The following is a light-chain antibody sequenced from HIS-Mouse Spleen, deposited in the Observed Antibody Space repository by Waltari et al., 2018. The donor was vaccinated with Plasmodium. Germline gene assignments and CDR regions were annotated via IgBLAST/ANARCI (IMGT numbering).Light chain of an antibody. J-gene: IGKJ5*01. CDR1: QSVSSSY. Sequence: EIVLTQSPGTLSLSPGERATLSCRASQSVSSSYLAWYQQKPGQAPRLRILGASSRATGIPDRFSGSGSGTDFTLTISRLEPEDLAVYYCQQYGSSPITFGQGTRLEIK. CDR2: GAS. V-gene: IGKV3-20*01. CDR3: QQYGSSPIT.